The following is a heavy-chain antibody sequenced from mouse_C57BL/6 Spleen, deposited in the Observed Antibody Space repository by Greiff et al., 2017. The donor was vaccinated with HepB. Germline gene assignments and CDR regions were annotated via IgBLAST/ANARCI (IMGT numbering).Heavy chain of an antibody. CDR2: IDPSDSYT. CDR3: ARKGDSNYGAMDY. V-gene: IGHV1-69*01. J-gene: IGHJ4*01. CDR1: GYTFTSYW. Sequence: QVHVKQPGAELVMPGASVKLSCKASGYTFTSYWMHWVKQRPGQGLEWIGEIDPSDSYTNYNQKFKGKSTLTVDKSSSTAYMQLSSLTSEDSAVYYCARKGDSNYGAMDYWGQGTSVTVSS. D-gene: IGHD2-5*01.